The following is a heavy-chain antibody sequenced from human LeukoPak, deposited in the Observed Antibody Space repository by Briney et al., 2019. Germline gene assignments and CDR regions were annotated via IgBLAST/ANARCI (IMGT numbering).Heavy chain of an antibody. CDR1: GFTVSSNY. CDR2: IYSGGST. J-gene: IGHJ5*02. Sequence: PGGSLRLSCAASGFTVSSNYMSWVRQAPGKGLEWVSVIYSGGSTYYADSVKGRFTISRDNSKNTLYLQMNSLRAEDTAVYYCARVGGYSYGYTGGWFDPWGQGTLVTVSS. D-gene: IGHD5-18*01. V-gene: IGHV3-53*01. CDR3: ARVGGYSYGYTGGWFDP.